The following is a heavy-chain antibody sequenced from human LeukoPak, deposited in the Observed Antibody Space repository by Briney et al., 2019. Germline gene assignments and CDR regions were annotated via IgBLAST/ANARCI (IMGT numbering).Heavy chain of an antibody. CDR2: ISSSSSYI. CDR3: ARDRSDYYDSSGYQDY. J-gene: IGHJ4*02. D-gene: IGHD3-22*01. Sequence: NAGGSLRLSCAASGFTFSSYSMNWVRQAPGKGLEWDSSISSSSSYIYYADSVKGRFTISRDNAKNSLYLQMNSLRAEDTAVYYCARDRSDYYDSSGYQDYWGQGTLVTVSS. CDR1: GFTFSSYS. V-gene: IGHV3-21*01.